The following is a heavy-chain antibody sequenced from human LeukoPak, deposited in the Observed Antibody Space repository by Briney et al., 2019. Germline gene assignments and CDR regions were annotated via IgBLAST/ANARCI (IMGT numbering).Heavy chain of an antibody. CDR3: AIVPARDFDY. CDR1: GYTFTSYG. V-gene: IGHV1-18*01. J-gene: IGHJ4*02. CDR2: ISAYNGNT. Sequence: GASVKVSCKASGYTFTSYGISWVRQAPAQGLEWMGWISAYNGNTNYAQKLQGRVTMTTDTSTSTAYMDLRSLRSDDTAVYYCAIVPARDFDYWGQGTLVTVSS. D-gene: IGHD6-6*01.